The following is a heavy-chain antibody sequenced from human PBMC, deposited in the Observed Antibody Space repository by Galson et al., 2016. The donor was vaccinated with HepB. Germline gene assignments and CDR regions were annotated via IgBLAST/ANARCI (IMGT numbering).Heavy chain of an antibody. D-gene: IGHD5-12*01. CDR3: ARGGYDDYEIDY. CDR2: INSDGSRR. J-gene: IGHJ4*02. V-gene: IGHV3-74*01. CDR1: GLTFSSCA. Sequence: SLRLSCAASGLTFSSCAMYWVRQAPGKGLECVSRINSDGSRRTYADSVKGRFTISRDNARNTLYLQMDSLRAEDTAVYYCARGGYDDYEIDYWGQGTLVSVSS.